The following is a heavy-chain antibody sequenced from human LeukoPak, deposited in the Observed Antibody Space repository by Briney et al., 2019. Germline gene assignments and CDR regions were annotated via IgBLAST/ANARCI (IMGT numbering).Heavy chain of an antibody. CDR1: GFTFSSYA. J-gene: IGHJ4*02. V-gene: IGHV3-23*01. CDR3: AKDSHITMIVVVPLDYFDY. Sequence: PGGSLRLSCAASGFTFSSYAMSWVRQAPGKGLEWVSAISGSGGSTYYADSVKGRFTISRDNSKNTLYLQMNSLRAEDTAVYYCAKDSHITMIVVVPLDYFDYWGQGTLVTVSS. CDR2: ISGSGGST. D-gene: IGHD3-22*01.